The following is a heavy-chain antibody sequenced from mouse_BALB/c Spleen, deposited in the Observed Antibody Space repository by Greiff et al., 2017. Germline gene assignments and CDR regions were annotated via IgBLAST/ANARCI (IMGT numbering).Heavy chain of an antibody. Sequence: EVQLVESGGGLVQPGGSRKLSCAASGFTFSSFGMHWVRQAPEKGLEWVATISDGGSYTYYPDSVKGRFTISRDNAKNNLYLQMSSLKSEDTAMYYCARERGSYWYFDVWGAGTTVTVSS. J-gene: IGHJ1*01. CDR3: ARERGSYWYFDV. V-gene: IGHV5-6*01. CDR1: GFTFSSFG. CDR2: ISDGGSYT.